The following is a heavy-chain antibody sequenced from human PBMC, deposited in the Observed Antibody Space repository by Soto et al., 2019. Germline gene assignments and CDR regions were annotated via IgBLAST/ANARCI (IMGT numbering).Heavy chain of an antibody. V-gene: IGHV3-33*01. D-gene: IGHD6-19*01. CDR3: ARDGQSLAPYALDV. CDR1: GFTFSGHA. J-gene: IGHJ6*02. Sequence: QVQVVESGGGVVQPGRSLRLSCTASGFTFSGHAMHWVRQPPGKGLEWVAQIWYDGSNKYYADSVKGRFTISRDNCKNTLYVQMDSLRVEETAVYYCARDGQSLAPYALDVWCQGTSVTVSS. CDR2: IWYDGSNK.